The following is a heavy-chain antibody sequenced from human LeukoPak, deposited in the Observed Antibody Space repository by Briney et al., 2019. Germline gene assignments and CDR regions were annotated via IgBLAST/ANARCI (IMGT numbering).Heavy chain of an antibody. Sequence: ASVKVSCKASGYTFANYDINWVRQATGQGLEWMGWMNPDSGNTGYAQHFQDRVTMTRNTSISTAYMELSSLRSEDTAVYYCARVIGRGLCGVWGQGTMVTVSS. J-gene: IGHJ3*01. CDR3: ARVIGRGLCGV. CDR1: GYTFANYD. D-gene: IGHD2-21*01. V-gene: IGHV1-8*01. CDR2: MNPDSGNT.